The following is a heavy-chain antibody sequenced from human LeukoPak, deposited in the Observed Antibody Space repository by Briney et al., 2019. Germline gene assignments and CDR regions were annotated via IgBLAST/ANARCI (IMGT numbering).Heavy chain of an antibody. CDR3: ARWSDYYYHTDV. V-gene: IGHV4-61*02. CDR1: GGSISSGSYY. J-gene: IGHJ6*03. Sequence: SETLSLICTVSGGSISSGSYYWSWIRQPAGKGLEWFGRIYRSGSTNYNPALKSRVTISVDTSKNQLSLKLSSVTAADTAVYYCARWSDYYYHTDVWGKGTTDTVSS. CDR2: IYRSGST.